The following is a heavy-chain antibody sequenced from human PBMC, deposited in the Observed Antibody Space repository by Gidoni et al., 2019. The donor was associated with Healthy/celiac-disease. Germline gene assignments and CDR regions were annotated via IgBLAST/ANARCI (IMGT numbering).Heavy chain of an antibody. Sequence: EVQLVESGGGVVQPGGSLRLSCAASGFTFDDYAMHWVRQAPGKGLGWVSLISGDGGSTYYADSVKGRFTISRDNSKNSLYLQMNSLRTEDTALYYCAKDSSYYDFWSGYYPHAFDIWGQGTMVTVSS. V-gene: IGHV3-43*02. CDR3: AKDSSYYDFWSGYYPHAFDI. D-gene: IGHD3-3*01. CDR1: GFTFDDYA. J-gene: IGHJ3*02. CDR2: ISGDGGST.